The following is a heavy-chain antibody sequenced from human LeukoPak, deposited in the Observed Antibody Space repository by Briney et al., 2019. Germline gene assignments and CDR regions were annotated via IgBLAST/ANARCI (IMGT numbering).Heavy chain of an antibody. J-gene: IGHJ4*02. CDR3: ARQSSWHFDY. D-gene: IGHD6-13*01. V-gene: IGHV3-30*04. CDR2: ISNDGSNK. CDR1: GFTVSSYA. Sequence: GRSLRLSCAASGFTVSSYAMYWVRQAPGKGLECVAVISNDGSNKYCADSVKGRFTISRDNSKSTLFLQMNILRAEDTAVYYCARQSSWHFDYWGQGTLVTVSS.